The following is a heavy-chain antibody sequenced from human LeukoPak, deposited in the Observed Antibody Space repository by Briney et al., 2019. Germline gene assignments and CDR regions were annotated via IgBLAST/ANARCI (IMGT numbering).Heavy chain of an antibody. V-gene: IGHV4-34*01. CDR2: INHSGST. CDR3: ARVGYVSAWYPFDY. Sequence: SETLSLTCAVYGGSFSGYYWSWIRQPPGKGLEWIGEINHSGSTNYNPSLKSRVTISIDTSKNQFSLKLSSVTAAGTAVYYCARVGYVSAWYPFDYWGQGTPVIVSS. CDR1: GGSFSGYY. J-gene: IGHJ4*02. D-gene: IGHD6-19*01.